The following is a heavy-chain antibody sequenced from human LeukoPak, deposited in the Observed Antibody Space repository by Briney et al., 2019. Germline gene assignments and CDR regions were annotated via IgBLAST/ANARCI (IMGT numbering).Heavy chain of an antibody. CDR1: GFTFSSYW. Sequence: AGGSLRLSCAASGFTFSSYWMSWVRQAPGKGLEWVSSISGSGGSTYADSVQGRFTISRDNSKNTLYLQMNSLRAEDTAVYYCAKDVAYCSRTSCYVNFDYWGQGTLVTVSS. CDR3: AKDVAYCSRTSCYVNFDY. D-gene: IGHD2-2*01. J-gene: IGHJ4*02. CDR2: ISGSGGST. V-gene: IGHV3-23*01.